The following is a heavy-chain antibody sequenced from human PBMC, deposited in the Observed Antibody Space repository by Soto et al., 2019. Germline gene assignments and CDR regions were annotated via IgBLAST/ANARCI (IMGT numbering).Heavy chain of an antibody. Sequence: PGGSLRLSCAASGFTFSSYEMNWVRQAPGKGLEWVSYISSSGSTIYYADSVKGRFAISRDNAKNSLYLQMNSLRAEDTAVYYCARVGRYGAEDYWGQGTLVTVPQ. D-gene: IGHD4-17*01. J-gene: IGHJ4*02. CDR3: ARVGRYGAEDY. CDR1: GFTFSSYE. CDR2: ISSSGSTI. V-gene: IGHV3-48*03.